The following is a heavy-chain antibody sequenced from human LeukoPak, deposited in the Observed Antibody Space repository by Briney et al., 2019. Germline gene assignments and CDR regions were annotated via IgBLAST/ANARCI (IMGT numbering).Heavy chain of an antibody. CDR1: GYSISSGYD. Sequence: SETLSLTCAVSGYSISSGYDWGWIRQPPGKGLEWIWIIYQSGSTYYNPSLKSRVTISVDTYKHQFSLKLSSVTAADTAVYYCARDPSEYSSSSITFDYWGQGTLVTVSS. J-gene: IGHJ4*02. CDR3: ARDPSEYSSSSITFDY. V-gene: IGHV4-38-2*02. D-gene: IGHD6-6*01. CDR2: IYQSGST.